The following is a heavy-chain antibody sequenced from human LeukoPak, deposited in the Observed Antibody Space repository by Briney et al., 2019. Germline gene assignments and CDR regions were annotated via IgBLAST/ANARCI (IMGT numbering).Heavy chain of an antibody. J-gene: IGHJ4*02. V-gene: IGHV4-59*01. CDR2: IYYSGST. CDR3: ARVDPIAAAGTFDY. D-gene: IGHD6-13*01. CDR1: GGSISSYY. Sequence: SETLSLTCTVSGGSISSYYWSWIRQPPGKGLEWIGYIYYSGSTNHNPSLKSRVTISVDTSKNQFSLKLSSVTAADTAVYYCARVDPIAAAGTFDYWGQGTLVTVSS.